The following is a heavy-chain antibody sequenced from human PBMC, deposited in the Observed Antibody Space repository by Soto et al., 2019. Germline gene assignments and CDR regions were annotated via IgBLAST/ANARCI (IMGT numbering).Heavy chain of an antibody. V-gene: IGHV4-59*12. Sequence: PSETLSLTCTVSGGSIRSYYWSWIRQPPGKGLEWIGYIYYSGSTNYNPSLKSRVTISVDTSKNQFSLKLSSVTAADTAVYYCARGGYDYIWGSYRYYYYYMDVWGKGTTVTVSS. J-gene: IGHJ6*03. CDR3: ARGGYDYIWGSYRYYYYYMDV. D-gene: IGHD3-16*02. CDR1: GGSIRSYY. CDR2: IYYSGST.